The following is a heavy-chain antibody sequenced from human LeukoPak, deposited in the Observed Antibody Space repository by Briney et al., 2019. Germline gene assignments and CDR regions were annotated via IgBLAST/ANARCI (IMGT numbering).Heavy chain of an antibody. CDR3: ARAHPGDYSDFQFDY. V-gene: IGHV3-11*01. Sequence: GGSLRLSCTASGFIFSDYYMSWIRQAPGKGLEWISDISASGGSIYYADSVKGRFTISRDSAKNSLYLQMNSLRAEDSAVYYCARAHPGDYSDFQFDYWGQGTLVTVSS. J-gene: IGHJ4*02. CDR1: GFIFSDYY. CDR2: ISASGGSI. D-gene: IGHD4-11*01.